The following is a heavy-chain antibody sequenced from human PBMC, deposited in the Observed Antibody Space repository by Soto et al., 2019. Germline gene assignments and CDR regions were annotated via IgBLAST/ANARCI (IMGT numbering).Heavy chain of an antibody. CDR1: GGTFSSYA. CDR2: IIPIFGTA. J-gene: IGHJ4*02. Sequence: SVKVSCKASGGTFSSYAISWVRQAPGQGLEWMGGIIPIFGTANYAQKFQGRVTITADKSTSTAYMELSSLRSEDTAVYYCARDEGLLYSYGTFDYWGQGTLVTVSS. CDR3: ARDEGLLYSYGTFDY. D-gene: IGHD5-18*01. V-gene: IGHV1-69*06.